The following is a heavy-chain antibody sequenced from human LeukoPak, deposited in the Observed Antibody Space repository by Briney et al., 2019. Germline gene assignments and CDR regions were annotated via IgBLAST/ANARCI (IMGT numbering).Heavy chain of an antibody. D-gene: IGHD2-2*01. J-gene: IGHJ4*02. Sequence: GGSLRLSCAASGFSFSDYWMSWVRQAPGKGLEWVANIKKDGSEKICADSVKGRFTISRDNAKNSLYLQMNSLRVEDTAVYYCASQTSAKGFDGWGQGTLVTVSP. CDR2: IKKDGSEK. CDR1: GFSFSDYW. V-gene: IGHV3-7*05. CDR3: ASQTSAKGFDG.